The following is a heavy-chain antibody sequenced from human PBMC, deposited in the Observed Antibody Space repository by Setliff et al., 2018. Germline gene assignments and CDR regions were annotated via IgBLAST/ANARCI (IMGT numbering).Heavy chain of an antibody. CDR1: GYTFTGYY. CDR2: VNHNSGGT. Sequence: GASVKVSCKASGYTFTGYYMHWVRQAPGQGLEWMGWVNHNSGGTNYAQKFQGWVTMTRDTSISTAYMELSRLRSDDTAVYYCARRRYYYDSSGYRWGGFNFDYWGQGTQVTVPQ. CDR3: ARRRYYYDSSGYRWGGFNFDY. J-gene: IGHJ4*02. D-gene: IGHD3-22*01. V-gene: IGHV1-2*04.